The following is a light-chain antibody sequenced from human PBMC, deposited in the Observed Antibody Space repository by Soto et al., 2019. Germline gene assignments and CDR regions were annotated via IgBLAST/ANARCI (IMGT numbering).Light chain of an antibody. CDR3: QQSYSTPPFP. V-gene: IGKV1-39*01. J-gene: IGKJ3*01. Sequence: DIQMTQSPSSLSASVGDRVTITCRASQSISSYLNWYQQKPGKAPKLLIYAASSLQSGVPSRFSGSGSGTDFTLTISSLQPEDFVTYYCQQSYSTPPFPFGPGTKVDIK. CDR2: AAS. CDR1: QSISSY.